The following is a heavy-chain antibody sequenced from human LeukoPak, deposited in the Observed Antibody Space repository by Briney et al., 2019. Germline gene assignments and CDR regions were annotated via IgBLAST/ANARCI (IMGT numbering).Heavy chain of an antibody. CDR1: GFSISGYW. Sequence: GGSLRLSCAASGFSISGYWMHWVRQAAGEGLVWVSRMNSGGTTINYADSVKGRYTISRDNVDNTLHLQMNSLRVEDTAVYYCIREVQVRASASLGLWGQGTLVTVSS. CDR2: MNSGGTTI. V-gene: IGHV3-74*01. CDR3: IREVQVRASASLGL. J-gene: IGHJ4*01. D-gene: IGHD3-16*01.